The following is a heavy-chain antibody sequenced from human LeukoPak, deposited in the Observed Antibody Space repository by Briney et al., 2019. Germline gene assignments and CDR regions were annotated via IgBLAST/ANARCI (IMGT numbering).Heavy chain of an antibody. V-gene: IGHV1-2*02. CDR1: GYTFTGYY. D-gene: IGHD5-12*01. J-gene: IGHJ4*02. CDR3: ARGSPGSGYSGIDY. CDR2: INPNNGGT. Sequence: ASVKVSCKASGYTFTGYYMHWVRQAPGQGLEWMGWINPNNGGTNYAQKFQGRVTITTDESTSTAYMELSSLRSEDTAVYYCARGSPGSGYSGIDYWGQGTLVTVSS.